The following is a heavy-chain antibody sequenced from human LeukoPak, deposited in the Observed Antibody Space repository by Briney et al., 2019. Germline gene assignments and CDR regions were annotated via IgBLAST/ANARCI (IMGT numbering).Heavy chain of an antibody. CDR2: IIPILGIT. J-gene: IGHJ4*02. Sequence: ASVKVSCKTSGRTFITYAISWVRQAPGQGLEWMGRIIPILGITNYAQKFQGRVTITADKSTNTAYMELSNLRSEDTAVYYCARDRALVRELWSASAFDYWGQGTLVTVSS. V-gene: IGHV1-69*04. D-gene: IGHD5-18*01. CDR3: ARDRALVRELWSASAFDY. CDR1: GRTFITYA.